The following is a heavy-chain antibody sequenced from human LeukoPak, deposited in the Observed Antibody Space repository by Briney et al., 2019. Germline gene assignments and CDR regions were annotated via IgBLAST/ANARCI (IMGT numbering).Heavy chain of an antibody. J-gene: IGHJ3*02. CDR1: GGSISSYY. V-gene: IGHV4-59*01. Sequence: SETLSLTRTVSGGSISSYYWSWIRQPPGKGLEWIGYIYYSGSTNYNPSLKSRVTISVDTSKNQFSLKLSSVTAADTAVYYCAREPPEYYDFWSGYHGHHDAFDIWGQGTMVTVSS. D-gene: IGHD3-3*01. CDR3: AREPPEYYDFWSGYHGHHDAFDI. CDR2: IYYSGST.